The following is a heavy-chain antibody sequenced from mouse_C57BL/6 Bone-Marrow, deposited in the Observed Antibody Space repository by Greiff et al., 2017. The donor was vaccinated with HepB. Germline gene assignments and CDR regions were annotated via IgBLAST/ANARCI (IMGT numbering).Heavy chain of an antibody. D-gene: IGHD1-1*01. CDR3: ARGDYYGSLYYFDY. CDR2: INPSTGGT. J-gene: IGHJ2*01. Sequence: EVQLQQSGPELVKPGASVKISCKASGYSFTGYYMNWVKQSPEKSLEWIGEINPSTGGTTYNQKFKAKATLTVDKSSSTAYMQLKSLTSEDSAVYYCARGDYYGSLYYFDYWGQGTTLTVSS. CDR1: GYSFTGYY. V-gene: IGHV1-42*01.